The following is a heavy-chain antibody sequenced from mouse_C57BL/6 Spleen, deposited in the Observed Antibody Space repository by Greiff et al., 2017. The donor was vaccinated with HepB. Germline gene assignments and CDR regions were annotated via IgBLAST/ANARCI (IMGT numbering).Heavy chain of an antibody. Sequence: VQLQQPGAELVKPGASVKLSCKASGYTFTSYWMQWVKQRPGQGLEWIGEIDPSDSYTNYNQKFKGKATLTVDTSSSTAYMQLSSLTSEDSAVYYCARFLYGNLYYFDYWGQGTTLTVSS. V-gene: IGHV1-50*01. CDR2: IDPSDSYT. CDR1: GYTFTSYW. J-gene: IGHJ2*01. D-gene: IGHD2-1*01. CDR3: ARFLYGNLYYFDY.